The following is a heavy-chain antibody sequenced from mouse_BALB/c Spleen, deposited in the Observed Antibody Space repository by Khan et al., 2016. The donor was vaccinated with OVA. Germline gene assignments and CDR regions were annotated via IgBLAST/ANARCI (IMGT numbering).Heavy chain of an antibody. D-gene: IGHD2-2*01. CDR3: ARDSGFCYFDV. V-gene: IGHV3-5*02. Sequence: VQLKESGPGLVKPSQTVSLTCSVTGISITTGNYRWSWIRQFPGNKLEWLGFIFYSGSFTYNPSLTSRTTITRDTSKNQFFLEINSLTSEDTATYYCARDSGFCYFDVWGAGTTVTVSS. CDR1: GISITTGNYR. CDR2: IFYSGSF. J-gene: IGHJ1*01.